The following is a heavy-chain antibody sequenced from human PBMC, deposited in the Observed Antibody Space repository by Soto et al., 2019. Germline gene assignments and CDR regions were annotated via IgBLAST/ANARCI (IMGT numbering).Heavy chain of an antibody. Sequence: GGSLRLSCAASGFTLSTYWMSWVRHTPGKGLEWVASIAQDGGEKHYVDSVKGRFIISKDNARNSLFLQLHSLRADDTAVYYCARENHAKSDYWGQGTPVTVSS. CDR3: ARENHAKSDY. V-gene: IGHV3-7*01. CDR1: GFTLSTYW. J-gene: IGHJ4*02. CDR2: IAQDGGEK.